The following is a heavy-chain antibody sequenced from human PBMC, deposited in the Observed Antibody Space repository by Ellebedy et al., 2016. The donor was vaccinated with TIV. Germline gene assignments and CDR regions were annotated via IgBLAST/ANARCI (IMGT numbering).Heavy chain of an antibody. V-gene: IGHV3-7*01. CDR3: ARLNWGRFAFDF. CDR1: GFSFSNYW. J-gene: IGHJ5*01. CDR2: MKQDGGEK. D-gene: IGHD7-27*01. Sequence: GESLKISXEASGFSFSNYWMSWVRQGPGKGLEWVASMKQDGGEKFYVDSVNGRFTISRDNAKNSLYLHLSSLRPEDTAVYYCARLNWGRFAFDFWGQGTLVTVSS.